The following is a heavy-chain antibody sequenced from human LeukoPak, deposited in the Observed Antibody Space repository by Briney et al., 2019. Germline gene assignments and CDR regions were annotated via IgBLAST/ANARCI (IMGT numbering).Heavy chain of an antibody. CDR1: GFTFDDYA. Sequence: TGGSLRLSCAASGFTFDDYAMHWVWQAPGKGLEWVSGISWNSGSIGYADSVKGRFTISRDNAKNSLYLQMNSLRAEDTALYYCALLAYCGGDCYSFDYWGQGTLVTVSS. CDR3: ALLAYCGGDCYSFDY. D-gene: IGHD2-21*02. V-gene: IGHV3-9*01. CDR2: ISWNSGSI. J-gene: IGHJ4*02.